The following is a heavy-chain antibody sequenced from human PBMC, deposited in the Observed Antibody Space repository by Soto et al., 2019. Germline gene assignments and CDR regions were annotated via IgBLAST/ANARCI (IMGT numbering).Heavy chain of an antibody. J-gene: IGHJ4*02. CDR1: GFTFSSYA. Sequence: QVQLVESGGGVVQPGRSLRLSCAASGFTFSSYAMHWVRQAPGKGLEWVAVISYDGSNKYYADSVKGRFTISRDNSKNTLYLQMNSLRAEDTAVYYCARDLRPYCSSTSCHVFDYWGQRTLVTVSS. CDR3: ARDLRPYCSSTSCHVFDY. CDR2: ISYDGSNK. V-gene: IGHV3-30-3*01. D-gene: IGHD2-2*01.